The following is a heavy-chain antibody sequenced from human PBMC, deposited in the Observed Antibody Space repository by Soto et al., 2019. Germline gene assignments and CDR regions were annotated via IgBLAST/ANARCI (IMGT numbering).Heavy chain of an antibody. J-gene: IGHJ4*02. Sequence: GGSLGLSCAASGFTFEDYAMHWVRQAPGKGLEWVSGISWNSGSIGYADSVKGRFTISRDNAKNSLYLQMNSLRAEDTALYYCARTMVIAAAGDYWGQGTLVTVSS. CDR1: GFTFEDYA. CDR3: ARTMVIAAAGDY. CDR2: ISWNSGSI. V-gene: IGHV3-9*01. D-gene: IGHD6-13*01.